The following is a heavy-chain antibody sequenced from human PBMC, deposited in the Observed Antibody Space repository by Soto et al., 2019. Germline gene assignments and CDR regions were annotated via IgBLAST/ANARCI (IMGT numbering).Heavy chain of an antibody. J-gene: IGHJ3*02. V-gene: IGHV3-48*02. D-gene: IGHD3-16*02. CDR2: ISSSSNTI. CDR1: GFTFSYYS. Sequence: GGSLRFSCAASGFTFSYYSMNWVRQAPGKGLEWVSYISSSSNTIYYTDSVKGRFTISRDNAKNSLYLQMNSLRDEDTAVYYCARDRPPFRGVIGAFDIWGQGTMVTVSS. CDR3: ARDRPPFRGVIGAFDI.